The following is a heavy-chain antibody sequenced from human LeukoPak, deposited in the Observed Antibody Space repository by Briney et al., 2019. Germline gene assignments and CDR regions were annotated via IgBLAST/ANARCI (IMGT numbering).Heavy chain of an antibody. D-gene: IGHD2/OR15-2a*01. CDR3: ARGLIRSFDY. Sequence: PGESLRISCKGSGYSFTKNWISWVRQMPGKGLEWVGTIDPSDSYTNYSPSFQGHVTISADKSISTAYLQWSSLKASDTAMYYCARGLIRSFDYWGQGTLATVSS. J-gene: IGHJ4*02. CDR2: IDPSDSYT. V-gene: IGHV5-10-1*01. CDR1: GYSFTKNW.